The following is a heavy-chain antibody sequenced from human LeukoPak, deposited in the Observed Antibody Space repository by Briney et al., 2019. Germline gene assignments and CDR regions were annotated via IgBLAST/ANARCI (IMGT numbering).Heavy chain of an antibody. J-gene: IGHJ4*02. CDR1: GFTFSSYA. CDR2: ISVSGST. V-gene: IGHV3-23*01. D-gene: IGHD3-22*01. CDR3: AKPAPHNTDYYYGVHFDY. Sequence: PGGSLRLSCAASGFTFSSYAMSWVRQAPGKGLEWVSGISVSGSTYYVDSVKGRFTISRDNSKNTLYLQMNSLRAEDTAVYYCAKPAPHNTDYYYGVHFDYWGQGTLVTVSS.